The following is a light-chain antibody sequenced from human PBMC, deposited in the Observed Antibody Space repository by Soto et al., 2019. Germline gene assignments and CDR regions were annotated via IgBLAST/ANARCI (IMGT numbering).Light chain of an antibody. J-gene: IGKJ5*01. CDR2: DAS. CDR1: QSVSSSY. Sequence: EIVLTQSPATLSLSPGERATLSCGASQSVSSSYLAWYQQKPGLAPRLLLYDASSRATGIPDRFSGSGSGTDFTLTISRLEPEDFAVYYCQQYGSSPRITFGQGTRLEIK. CDR3: QQYGSSPRIT. V-gene: IGKV3D-20*01.